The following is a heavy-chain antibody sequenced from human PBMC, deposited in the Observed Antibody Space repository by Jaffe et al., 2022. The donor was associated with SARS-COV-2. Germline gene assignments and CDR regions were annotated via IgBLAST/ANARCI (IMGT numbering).Heavy chain of an antibody. J-gene: IGHJ4*02. CDR1: GFTFSVQG. V-gene: IGHV3-30*18. Sequence: QVQLVESGGGVVQPGRSLRLSCAASGFTFSVQGMHWVRQAPGKGLEWVAVIAYDGNNKYYGDSVKGRFIISRDNSKNTLFLQMNNLRPEDTAVYYCAKVGVRDDYNPDYWGQGARVTVSS. CDR3: AKVGVRDDYNPDY. CDR2: IAYDGNNK. D-gene: IGHD4-4*01.